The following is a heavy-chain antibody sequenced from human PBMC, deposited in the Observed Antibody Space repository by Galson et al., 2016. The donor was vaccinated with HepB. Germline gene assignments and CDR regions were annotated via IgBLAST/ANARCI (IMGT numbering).Heavy chain of an antibody. V-gene: IGHV1-18*01. J-gene: IGHJ4*02. CDR3: ARDRAYGGLMFDS. CDR2: INTYTGNT. CDR1: GYTFTSYG. D-gene: IGHD3-10*01. Sequence: CKASGYTFTSYGINWVRQAPGQGLEWMGRINTYTGNTNYPQKFQGRVTMTTDTFTSTAYMDLRSLRPDDTAVYYCARDRAYGGLMFDSWGQGTLVTVSS.